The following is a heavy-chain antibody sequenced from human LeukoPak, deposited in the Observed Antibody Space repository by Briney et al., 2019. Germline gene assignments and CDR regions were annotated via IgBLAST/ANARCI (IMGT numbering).Heavy chain of an antibody. D-gene: IGHD3-22*01. V-gene: IGHV4-34*01. CDR1: GGSFSGYY. CDR2: INHSGTT. CDR3: ARSGYFYRWFDP. J-gene: IGHJ5*02. Sequence: SETLSLSCGVSGGSFSGYYWSWIPQPPGKGLQWIGEINHSGTTNYNPSLKSRVTMSVDTSKNHFSLNLSSVSAADTAVYYCARSGYFYRWFDPWGQGTLVTVSS.